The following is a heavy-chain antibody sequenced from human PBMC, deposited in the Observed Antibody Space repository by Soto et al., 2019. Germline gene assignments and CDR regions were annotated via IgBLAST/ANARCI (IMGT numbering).Heavy chain of an antibody. CDR1: GGSIIGHY. CDR2: IYTNGNI. J-gene: IGHJ4*02. CDR3: GGNFYPAYYFEY. D-gene: IGHD3-3*01. Sequence: PSETLSLTCTVSGGSIIGHYCDWFRQSAGKRLEWIGRIYTNGNINYNPSLKSRVTMSVDPSKNQFSLKLTSVTAADTAVYYCGGNFYPAYYFEYWGQGTLVTVSS. V-gene: IGHV4-4*07.